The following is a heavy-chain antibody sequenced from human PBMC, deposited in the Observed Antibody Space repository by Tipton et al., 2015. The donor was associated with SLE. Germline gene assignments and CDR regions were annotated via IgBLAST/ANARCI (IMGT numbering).Heavy chain of an antibody. V-gene: IGHV4-4*07. CDR1: GRSISSYY. J-gene: IGHJ4*02. Sequence: TLSLTCTVSGRSISSYYWSWIRQPAGKGLEWIGRIYTSGSTNYNPSLKSRVTMSVDTSKNQFSLKMRSVTAADTAVYFCARGYCSDGVCYGFGFFDYWGQGNLVTVSS. CDR2: IYTSGST. CDR3: ARGYCSDGVCYGFGFFDY. D-gene: IGHD2-8*01.